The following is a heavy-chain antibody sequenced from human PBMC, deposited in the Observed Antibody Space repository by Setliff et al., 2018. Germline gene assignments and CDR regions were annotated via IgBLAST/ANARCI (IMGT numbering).Heavy chain of an antibody. CDR2: GDWDDDK. CDR1: GFSLSSTGVG. D-gene: IGHD1-26*01. V-gene: IGHV2-5*02. Sequence: SGPTLVNPTQTLTLTCTFSGFSLSSTGVGVGWIRQPPGNALEWLALGDWDDDKRYRPSLKSRLTITKDPSKNQVVRKMTNMDPVDTATYYCAHDGRWSTVPLEYWGQGSLVTVSS. CDR3: AHDGRWSTVPLEY. J-gene: IGHJ4*02.